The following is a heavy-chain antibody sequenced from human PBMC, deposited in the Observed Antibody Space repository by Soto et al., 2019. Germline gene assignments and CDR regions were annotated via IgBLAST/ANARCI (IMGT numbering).Heavy chain of an antibody. CDR2: IYHSGST. Sequence: SETLSLTCAVSGGSISSGGYSWSWIRQPPGKGLEWIGYIYHSGSTYYNPSLKSRVTISREDSKNSVYLQMNRLKTEDTAVYYCARAPSYHGSGIYHWGQGTLVTVSS. CDR1: GGSISSGGYS. D-gene: IGHD3-10*01. J-gene: IGHJ4*02. CDR3: ARAPSYHGSGIYH. V-gene: IGHV4-30-2*01.